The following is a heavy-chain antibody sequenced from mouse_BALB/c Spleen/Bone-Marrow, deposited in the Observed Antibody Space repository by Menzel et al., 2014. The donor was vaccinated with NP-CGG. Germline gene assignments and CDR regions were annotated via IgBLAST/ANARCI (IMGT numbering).Heavy chain of an antibody. CDR1: GFNIKDTY. Sequence: EVQLQQSGAELVKPGASVKLSCTASGFNIKDTYMHWVKQRPEQGLEWIGRIDPANGNTKYDPKFQGKATITADTSSNTAYLQLIILTSEDTAVYYCARWEYYAMDYWGQGTSVTVSS. V-gene: IGHV14-3*02. CDR2: IDPANGNT. J-gene: IGHJ4*01. D-gene: IGHD4-1*01. CDR3: ARWEYYAMDY.